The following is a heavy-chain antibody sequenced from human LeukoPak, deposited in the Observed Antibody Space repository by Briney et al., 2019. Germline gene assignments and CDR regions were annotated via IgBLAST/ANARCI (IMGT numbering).Heavy chain of an antibody. CDR2: INEDGTTI. V-gene: IGHV3-74*01. Sequence: GGSLRLSCAASEFSFSTYWMHWVRQVPGRGLVWVSRINEDGTTITYADSVKGRFTISRDDAKNTLYLQMNSLRADDTAIYYCVRDFSGAVDSWGQGTLVTVSS. CDR1: EFSFSTYW. CDR3: VRDFSGAVDS. D-gene: IGHD1-26*01. J-gene: IGHJ4*02.